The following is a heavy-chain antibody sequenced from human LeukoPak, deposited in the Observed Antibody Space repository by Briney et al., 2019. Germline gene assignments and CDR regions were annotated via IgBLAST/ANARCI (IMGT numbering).Heavy chain of an antibody. CDR1: GYTFTSYG. V-gene: IGHV1-18*01. CDR2: ISAYNGNT. Sequence: ASAKVSCKASGYTFTSYGISWVRQAPGQGLEWMGWISAYNGNTNYAQKLQGRVTMTTDTSTSTAYMELRSLRSDDTAVYYCARDQTHDYYDSSSGIDYWGQGTLVTVSS. J-gene: IGHJ4*02. D-gene: IGHD3-22*01. CDR3: ARDQTHDYYDSSSGIDY.